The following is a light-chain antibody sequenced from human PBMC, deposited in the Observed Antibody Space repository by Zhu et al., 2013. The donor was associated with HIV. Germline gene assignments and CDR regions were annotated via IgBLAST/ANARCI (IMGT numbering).Light chain of an antibody. Sequence: EIVMTQSPVTLSVSPGERATLSCRASQSVASDLAWYQQKFGQAPRLLIYGASTRATGVPARFSGSGSGTEFTLTISSLQSEDFAVYYCQQYNNWPPWTFGQGTKVEIK. J-gene: IGKJ1*01. CDR2: GAS. CDR1: QSVASD. CDR3: QQYNNWPPWT. V-gene: IGKV3-15*01.